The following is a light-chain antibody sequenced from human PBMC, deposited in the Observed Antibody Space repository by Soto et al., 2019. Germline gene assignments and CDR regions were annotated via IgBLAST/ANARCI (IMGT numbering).Light chain of an antibody. Sequence: QSALTQPDSVSGSPGQSVAISCTAASSDIGNYNYVSWYQQRPGKVPKLIIHDVSDRPSGVSDRFSGSKSGNTASLTIAGLQAEDEADYYCRSYTSTSTYVFGTGTKLTVL. CDR1: SSDIGNYNY. V-gene: IGLV2-14*03. CDR3: RSYTSTSTYV. J-gene: IGLJ1*01. CDR2: DVS.